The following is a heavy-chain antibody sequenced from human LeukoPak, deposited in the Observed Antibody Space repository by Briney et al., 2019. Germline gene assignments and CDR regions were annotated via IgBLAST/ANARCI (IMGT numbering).Heavy chain of an antibody. D-gene: IGHD1-26*01. CDR2: INPSGGST. CDR3: ARDQSGLIIVGAIDY. J-gene: IGHJ4*02. Sequence: GASVKVSCKASGYTFTSYYMHWVRQAPGQGLEWMGIINPSGGSTSYAQKFQGRVTMTRDMSTSTVYMELSSLRSEDTAVYYCARDQSGLIIVGAIDYWGQGTLVTVSS. CDR1: GYTFTSYY. V-gene: IGHV1-46*01.